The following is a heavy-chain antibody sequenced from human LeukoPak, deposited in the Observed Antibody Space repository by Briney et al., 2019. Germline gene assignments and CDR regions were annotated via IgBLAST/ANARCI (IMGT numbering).Heavy chain of an antibody. D-gene: IGHD3-16*01. CDR1: GFTFSSYG. J-gene: IGHJ4*02. CDR3: AKGWEAAVTVGFDY. CDR2: IRYDGSNK. V-gene: IGHV3-30*02. Sequence: PGGSLRLSCAASGFTFSSYGMHWVRQAPGKGLEWVAFIRYDGSNKYYADSVKGRFTISRDNSENTLYLQMNSLRAEDTAVYYCAKGWEAAVTVGFDYWGQGTLVTVSS.